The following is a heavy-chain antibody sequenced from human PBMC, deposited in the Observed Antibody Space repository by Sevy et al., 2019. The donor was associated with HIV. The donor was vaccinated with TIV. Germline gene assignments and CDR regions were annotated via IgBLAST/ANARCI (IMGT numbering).Heavy chain of an antibody. D-gene: IGHD5-12*01. CDR2: VYYTGST. V-gene: IGHV4-59*01. CDR3: ARAPPVRSGDDSLNWFDP. J-gene: IGHJ5*02. Sequence: SETLSLTWTVSGGPISVYYWSWIRQPPGKGLEYIGYVYYTGSTNYNPSLKDRVTISVDTSNNQFSLKLTSVTAADTAVYYCARAPPVRSGDDSLNWFDPWGQGTLVTVSS. CDR1: GGPISVYY.